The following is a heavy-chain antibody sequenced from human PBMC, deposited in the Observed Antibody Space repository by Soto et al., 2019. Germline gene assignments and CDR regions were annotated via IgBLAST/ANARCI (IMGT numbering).Heavy chain of an antibody. CDR2: IWNDGINK. D-gene: IGHD5-12*01. CDR3: ARGGGYNFGSPKFDY. J-gene: IGHJ4*02. V-gene: IGHV3-33*01. CDR1: GFIFDSHG. Sequence: QVELAESGGVAVQPGRPLRLSCAASGFIFDSHGMHWVRQAPGKGLEWVAVIWNDGINKYYADSLKGRFTISRDNSNNTVFLHMSSLRPEDTALYYCARGGGYNFGSPKFDYWGQGAQVTVSS.